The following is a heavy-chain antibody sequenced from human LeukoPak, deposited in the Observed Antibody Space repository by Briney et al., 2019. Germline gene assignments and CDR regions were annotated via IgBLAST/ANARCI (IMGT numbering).Heavy chain of an antibody. V-gene: IGHV3-7*01. Sequence: GGSLRLSCAASGFTFSTYWMSWVRQAPGKGLEWVANIRQDGSEKYYVDSVKGRFTISRDNAKNSLFLQMNSLRAEDTAVYYCARLPGIGYYYYYGMDVWGQGTTVTVSS. CDR1: GFTFSTYW. D-gene: IGHD3-10*01. CDR2: IRQDGSEK. J-gene: IGHJ6*02. CDR3: ARLPGIGYYYYYGMDV.